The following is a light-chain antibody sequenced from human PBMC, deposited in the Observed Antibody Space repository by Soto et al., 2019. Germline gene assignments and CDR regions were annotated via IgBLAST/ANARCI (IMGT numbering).Light chain of an antibody. V-gene: IGLV1-40*01. Sequence: QSVLTQPPSVSGAPGQRVTISCTGSSSNIGAGYDVYWYQQLPGTAPKLLIYGNSNRPSGVPDRFSGSKSGTSASLAITGLQAEDEADYYCQCYASSLSGSNVFGTGTKVTVL. J-gene: IGLJ1*01. CDR3: QCYASSLSGSNV. CDR2: GNS. CDR1: SSNIGAGYD.